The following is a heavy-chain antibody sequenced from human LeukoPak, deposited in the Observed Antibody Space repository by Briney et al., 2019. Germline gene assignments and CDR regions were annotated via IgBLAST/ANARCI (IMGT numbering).Heavy chain of an antibody. D-gene: IGHD2-15*01. CDR1: GGSISTSTSHY. CDR3: ARQRGYCSGGTCYRTPHFDY. CDR2: IYYSGTT. V-gene: IGHV4-39*01. Sequence: KPSETLSLTCTVSGGSISTSTSHYWGWIRQPPGKALEWIGSIYYSGTTYHNPSLKSRITISVDTSKNYFSLKLSSVTAADTAVYYSARQRGYCSGGTCYRTPHFDYWGQGTLVTVSS. J-gene: IGHJ4*02.